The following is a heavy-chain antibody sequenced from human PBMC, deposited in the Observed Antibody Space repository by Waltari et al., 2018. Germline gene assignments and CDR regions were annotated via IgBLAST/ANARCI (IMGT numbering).Heavy chain of an antibody. D-gene: IGHD3-3*01. J-gene: IGHJ5*02. CDR1: GRLFCTCW. Sequence: EAQLVASGTALVTPGGSFRLPGAAPGRLFCTCWLGWFRQAPGRGLEWVANIKEDGGRPYYVDSVKGLFTISRDNSKNSVYLQMNSLSGEDTAVYYCVLYYDFYSGYYSGIEVPWGQGTLVTVSS. CDR2: IKEDGGRP. CDR3: VLYYDFYSGYYSGIEVP. V-gene: IGHV3-7*03.